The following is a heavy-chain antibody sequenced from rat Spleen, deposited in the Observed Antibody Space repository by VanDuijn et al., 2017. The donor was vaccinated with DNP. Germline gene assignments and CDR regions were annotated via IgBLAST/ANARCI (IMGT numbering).Heavy chain of an antibody. CDR3: ATHDFHY. CDR1: EFTFSNYD. Sequence: EVQLVESGGGLVQPGRSLKLSCAASEFTFSNYDMAWVRQAPTKGLEWVASISTSGGSTYYRDSVKGRFTVSRDNAKSTLYLQMDSLRSEDTATYYCATHDFHYWGQGVMVSVSS. J-gene: IGHJ2*01. CDR2: ISTSGGST. V-gene: IGHV5S23*01.